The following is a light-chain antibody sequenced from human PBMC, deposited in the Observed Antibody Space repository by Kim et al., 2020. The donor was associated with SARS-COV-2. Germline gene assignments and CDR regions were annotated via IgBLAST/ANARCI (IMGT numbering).Light chain of an antibody. CDR1: QSVSSN. CDR3: QQYNNWPQT. J-gene: IGKJ1*01. V-gene: IGKV3-15*01. CDR2: GAS. Sequence: VAPGERTTLSCRASQSVSSNLAWYQQKPGQAPRLLIYGASTRATGIPAGFSGSGSETEFTLTINNLQSEDFAVYYCQQYNNWPQTFGQGTKVDIK.